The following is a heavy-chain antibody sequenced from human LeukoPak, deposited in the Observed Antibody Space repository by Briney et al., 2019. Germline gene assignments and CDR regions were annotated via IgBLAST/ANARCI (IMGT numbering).Heavy chain of an antibody. CDR3: AKAAWCSGGSCSLGWFDP. D-gene: IGHD2-15*01. V-gene: IGHV3-23*01. Sequence: PGGSLRLSCAASGFTFSSYAMSWVRQAPGKGLEWVSAISGSGGSTYYADSVKGRFTISRDNSKNTLYLQMNSLRAEDTAIYYCAKAAWCSGGSCSLGWFDPWGQGTLVTVSS. J-gene: IGHJ5*02. CDR1: GFTFSSYA. CDR2: ISGSGGST.